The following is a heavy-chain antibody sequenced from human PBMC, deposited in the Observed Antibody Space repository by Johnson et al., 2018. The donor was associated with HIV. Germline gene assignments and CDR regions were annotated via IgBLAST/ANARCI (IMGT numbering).Heavy chain of an antibody. CDR3: ARAIDQGYSSGWSSDVYDI. CDR1: GFSFDDYG. J-gene: IGHJ3*02. V-gene: IGHV3-20*04. D-gene: IGHD6-19*01. CDR2: INWNGGST. Sequence: EVQLVESGGGVVRPGGSLKLSCAASGFSFDDYGMTWVRQAPGKGLEWVSGINWNGGSTGYADSVKGRFTISRDDAKNTLYLQMNSLRVEDTAVYYCARAIDQGYSSGWSSDVYDIWGQGTMVTVSS.